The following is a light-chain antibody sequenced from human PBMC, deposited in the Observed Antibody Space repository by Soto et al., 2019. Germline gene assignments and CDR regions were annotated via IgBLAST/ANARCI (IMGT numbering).Light chain of an antibody. CDR1: ETVATN. CDR2: GAS. J-gene: IGKJ1*01. CDR3: QQYLEWPPMT. V-gene: IGKV3-15*01. Sequence: VMTQSPATLSVSPGERATLSCWASETVATNLAWYQQKPGQAPRLLISGASTRAAGISDRFRGSGSGTEFTLTISSLRSEDSALYYCQQYLEWPPMTFGQGTKVEI.